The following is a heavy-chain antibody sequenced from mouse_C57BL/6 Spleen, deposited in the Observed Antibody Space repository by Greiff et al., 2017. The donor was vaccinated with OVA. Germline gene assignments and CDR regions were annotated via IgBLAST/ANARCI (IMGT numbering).Heavy chain of an antibody. CDR2: IYPGDGDT. CDR1: GYAFSSSW. CDR3: ARSGYGSSSFAY. D-gene: IGHD1-1*01. V-gene: IGHV1-82*01. Sequence: VQLQQSGPELVKPGASVKISCKASGYAFSSSWMNWVKQRPGKGLEWIGRIYPGDGDTNYNGKFKGKATLTADKSSSTAYMQLSSLTSEDSAVYFCARSGYGSSSFAYWGQGTLVTVSA. J-gene: IGHJ3*01.